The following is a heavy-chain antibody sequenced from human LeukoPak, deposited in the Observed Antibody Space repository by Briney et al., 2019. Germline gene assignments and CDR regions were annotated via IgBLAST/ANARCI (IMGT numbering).Heavy chain of an antibody. V-gene: IGHV3-21*01. CDR2: IGGSSRSI. CDR1: GFTFSSYS. Sequence: PGGSLRLSCAASGFTFSSYSMNWVRQAPGKGLEWVSSIGGSSRSIYYADSVKGRFTTSRDNPKNSLSLQMNSLRAEDTAVYYCAREREEAFDIWAKGQWSPSLQ. J-gene: IGHJ3*02. CDR3: AREREEAFDI.